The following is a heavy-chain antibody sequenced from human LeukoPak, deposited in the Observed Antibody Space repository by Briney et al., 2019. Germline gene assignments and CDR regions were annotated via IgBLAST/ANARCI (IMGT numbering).Heavy chain of an antibody. CDR1: GFTFSGSA. CDR3: TRHANPDCSGGSCYSGRTDY. D-gene: IGHD2-15*01. CDR2: IRSKANSYAT. J-gene: IGHJ4*02. V-gene: IGHV3-73*01. Sequence: GGSLRLSCAASGFTFSGSAMHWVRQASGKGLEWVGRIRSKANSYATAYAASVKGRFTISRDDSKNKAYLQMNSLKTEDTAVYYCTRHANPDCSGGSCYSGRTDYWGQGTLVTVSS.